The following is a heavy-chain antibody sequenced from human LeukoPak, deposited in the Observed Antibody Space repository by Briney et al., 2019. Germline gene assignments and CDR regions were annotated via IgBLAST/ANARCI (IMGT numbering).Heavy chain of an antibody. Sequence: GSLKVSCQTSGYTFTSYGISWVRQAPGQGLEWMGWIRAYNSNTNYAQKLQGRATMTTDTSTSTAYMELRSLRSDDTAVYYWARVGYSSSPRLDPWGQGTLVTVSS. D-gene: IGHD6-13*01. CDR1: GYTFTSYG. V-gene: IGHV1-18*01. CDR2: IRAYNSNT. CDR3: ARVGYSSSPRLDP. J-gene: IGHJ5*02.